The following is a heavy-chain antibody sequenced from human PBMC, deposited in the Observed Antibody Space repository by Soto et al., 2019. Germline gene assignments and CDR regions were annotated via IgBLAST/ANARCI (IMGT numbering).Heavy chain of an antibody. CDR1: GGSLTGYY. D-gene: IGHD5-12*01. J-gene: IGHJ4*02. Sequence: QVQLQQWGAGLLKPSETLSLTCAVNGGSLTGYYWSWIRQPPGKGLEWIGEIKDGGSTNYSPSLRSRVTISADTSKNQFSLRLNSVTAADTAVYFCARGQEGIVATHWDQGHLGTFSS. V-gene: IGHV4-34*01. CDR3: ARGQEGIVATH. CDR2: IKDGGST.